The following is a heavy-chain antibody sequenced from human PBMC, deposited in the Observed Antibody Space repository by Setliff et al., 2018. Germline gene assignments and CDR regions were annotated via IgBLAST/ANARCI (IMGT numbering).Heavy chain of an antibody. CDR3: VRVEAGYCSSTSCYVVGAFDI. J-gene: IGHJ3*02. D-gene: IGHD2-2*03. CDR1: GGSISSNY. V-gene: IGHV4-4*08. CDR2: IYTSGST. Sequence: PSETLSLTCTVSGGSISSNYWSWVRQPPGKRLEWIGYIYTSGSTNYNPSLKSRGTISVDTSRNQFSLKLSSVTATDTAVYYCVRVEAGYCSSTSCYVVGAFDIWGQGTMVTVSS.